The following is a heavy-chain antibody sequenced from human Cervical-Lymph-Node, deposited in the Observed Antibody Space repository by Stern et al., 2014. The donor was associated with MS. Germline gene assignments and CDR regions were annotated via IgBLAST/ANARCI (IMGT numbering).Heavy chain of an antibody. Sequence: QMQLGQSGPEVKKPGSSVKVSCKASGGTFSSYAISWERQTPGQGLERMGGTMPIFGTANYDQKFQSRVTITADESTSTAYMELSSLRSEDTAVYYCARGELKEGLVRGMDVWGQGTTVTVSS. CDR2: TMPIFGTA. V-gene: IGHV1-69*01. CDR1: GGTFSSYA. D-gene: IGHD1-26*01. CDR3: ARGELKEGLVRGMDV. J-gene: IGHJ6*02.